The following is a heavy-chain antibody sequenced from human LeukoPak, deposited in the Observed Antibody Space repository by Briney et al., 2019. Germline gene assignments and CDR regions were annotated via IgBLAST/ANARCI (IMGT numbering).Heavy chain of an antibody. CDR1: GFTFSSYG. J-gene: IGHJ4*02. D-gene: IGHD5-18*01. V-gene: IGHV3-48*02. CDR2: ISGSGSTI. Sequence: GGSLRLSCAASGFTFSSYGMHWVRQASGKGLEWVSYISGSGSTIYYADSVKGRFTISRDNARNSLYLQMNSLRDEDTAVYYCTRDGLHTAHFDYWGQGTLVTVSS. CDR3: TRDGLHTAHFDY.